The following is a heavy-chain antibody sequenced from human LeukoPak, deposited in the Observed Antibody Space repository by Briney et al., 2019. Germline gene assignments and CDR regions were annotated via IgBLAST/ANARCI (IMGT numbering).Heavy chain of an antibody. J-gene: IGHJ4*02. CDR2: ISPSSDTI. CDR1: GFTFSSYS. CDR3: AKDGGFWSGYGPPYFDY. V-gene: IGHV3-48*04. D-gene: IGHD3-3*01. Sequence: GGSLRLSCAASGFTFSSYSMNWVRQAPGKGPEWISYISPSSDTIKYVDSVRGRVTISRDNAKNSLYLQVNSLRAEDTAVYYCAKDGGFWSGYGPPYFDYWGQGNLVTVSS.